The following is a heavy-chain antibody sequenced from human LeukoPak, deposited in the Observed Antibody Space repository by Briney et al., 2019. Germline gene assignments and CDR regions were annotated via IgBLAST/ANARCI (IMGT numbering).Heavy chain of an antibody. CDR3: AREMKLLGTDRGAFDI. J-gene: IGHJ3*02. V-gene: IGHV3-74*01. D-gene: IGHD3/OR15-3a*01. CDR1: GFTFSSYW. Sequence: GGSLRLSCAPSGFTFSSYWMHWVRQAPGKGLVWVSRINSEGSITIYADSVKGRFTLSRDNAKNTMYLQMNSLRAEVTAVYFCAREMKLLGTDRGAFDIWGQGTMVTVSS. CDR2: INSEGSIT.